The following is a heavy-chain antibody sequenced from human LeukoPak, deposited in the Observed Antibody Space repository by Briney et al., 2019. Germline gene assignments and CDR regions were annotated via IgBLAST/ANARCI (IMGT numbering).Heavy chain of an antibody. CDR1: GGSTTTSY. CDR2: IYYSGTT. J-gene: IGHJ4*02. V-gene: IGHV4-59*01. CDR3: ARETTLMQPPFFDY. Sequence: PSETLSLTCTVSGGSTTTSYWNWIRQPPGKGLEWIGSIYYSGTTNYNPSLKSRVTMSIDTSKNQFSLRLTSVTAADAAVYYCARETTLMQPPFFDYWGQGSLVTVSS. D-gene: IGHD4-11*01.